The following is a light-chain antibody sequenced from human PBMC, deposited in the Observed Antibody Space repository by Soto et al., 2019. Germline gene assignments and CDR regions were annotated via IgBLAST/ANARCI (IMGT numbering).Light chain of an antibody. Sequence: AILQTQSPSSLSASTGDRVTITCRASQGISSYLAWYQQKPGKAPKLLIYAASTLQSGVPSRFSGSGSGTDFTLTISCLQSEDFATYYCQQYYSYPRTFGQGTKVDIK. V-gene: IGKV1-8*01. CDR3: QQYYSYPRT. CDR1: QGISSY. J-gene: IGKJ1*01. CDR2: AAS.